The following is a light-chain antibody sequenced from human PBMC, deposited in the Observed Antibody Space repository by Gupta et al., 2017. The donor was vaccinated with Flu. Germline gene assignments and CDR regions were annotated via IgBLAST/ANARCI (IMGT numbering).Light chain of an antibody. J-gene: IGKJ4*01. CDR3: QQRYSTPRALT. Sequence: DIQMTQSPSSLSASVGDRVTITCRASQSISSYLNWYQQKPGKAPKLLIYAASSLQSGVPSRFSGSGAGTDVTLTISSLQPEDFATYYCQQRYSTPRALTFGGGTKVEIK. CDR1: QSISSY. V-gene: IGKV1-39*01. CDR2: AAS.